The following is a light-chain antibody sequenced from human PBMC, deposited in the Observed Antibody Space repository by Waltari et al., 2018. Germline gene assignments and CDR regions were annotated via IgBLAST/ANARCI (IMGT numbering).Light chain of an antibody. V-gene: IGKV2-28*01. CDR2: LGS. J-gene: IGKJ5*01. CDR1: QSPLHSNGYNY. CDR3: MEALQSVT. Sequence: DIVMTQSPLSLPVPPGEPTSISCRSSQSPLHSNGYNYLDWYLQKPGQCTQILIDLGSNRASGVPDRFSGSGSGTDFTLKISRVEAEDAGVYYCMEALQSVTFGQGTRLEIK.